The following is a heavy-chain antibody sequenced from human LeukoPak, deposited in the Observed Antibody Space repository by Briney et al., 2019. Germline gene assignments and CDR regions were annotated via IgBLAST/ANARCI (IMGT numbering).Heavy chain of an antibody. J-gene: IGHJ4*02. Sequence: PSETLSLTCTVSGGSTSSYYWSWIRQPPGKGLEWIGYIYYSGSTNYNPSLKSRVTISVDTSKNQFSLKLSSVTAADTAVYYCARGNYLDYWGQGTLVTVSS. CDR1: GGSTSSYY. CDR2: IYYSGST. CDR3: ARGNYLDY. V-gene: IGHV4-59*01.